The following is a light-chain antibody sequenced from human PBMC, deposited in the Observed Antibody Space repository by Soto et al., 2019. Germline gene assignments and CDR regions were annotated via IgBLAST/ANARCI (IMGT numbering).Light chain of an antibody. CDR3: QQYNSGPRT. CDR2: GAS. V-gene: IGKV1-27*01. CDR1: HDIGNY. Sequence: DIQMTQSPSSLSASVGDRVTITCRASHDIGNYLAWYQQKPGKTPKLLIYGASTLPSGVPSRFSGRGSGTDFTLTINSLQPEDFAVYYCQQYNSGPRTFGQGTKVEIK. J-gene: IGKJ5*01.